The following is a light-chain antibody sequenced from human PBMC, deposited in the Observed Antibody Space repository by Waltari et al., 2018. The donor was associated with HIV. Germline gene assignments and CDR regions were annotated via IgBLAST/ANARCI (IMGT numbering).Light chain of an antibody. CDR2: EVS. J-gene: IGLJ3*02. CDR1: SSDVGSYNY. CDR3: SSYRSSSTPLWV. Sequence: QSALTQPASVSGSPGQSITISCTGTSSDVGSYNYVSWYQQHPDKAPKLMIYEVSNRHSGVSNRFSGSKSDNTASLTISGLQAEDEADYYCSSYRSSSTPLWVFGGGTKLTVL. V-gene: IGLV2-14*01.